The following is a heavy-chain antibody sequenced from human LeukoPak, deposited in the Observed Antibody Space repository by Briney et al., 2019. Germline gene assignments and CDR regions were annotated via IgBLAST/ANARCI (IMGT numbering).Heavy chain of an antibody. J-gene: IGHJ5*02. CDR1: GFTFSTYA. CDR2: ISGTGGGGRT. CDR3: ARTRVNGPNWFDP. D-gene: IGHD1/OR15-1a*01. Sequence: GGSLRLSCAASGFTFSTYAMSWVRQAPGKGLEWVSIISGTGGGGRTYYADSVKGRFTISRDNSNNMLYLQVNSLRAEDTAVYYCARTRVNGPNWFDPWGQGTLVTVSS. V-gene: IGHV3-23*01.